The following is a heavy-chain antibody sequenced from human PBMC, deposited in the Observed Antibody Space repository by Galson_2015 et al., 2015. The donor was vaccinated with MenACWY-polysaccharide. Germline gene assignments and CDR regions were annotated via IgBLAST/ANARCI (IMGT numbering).Heavy chain of an antibody. J-gene: IGHJ6*02. Sequence: SLRLSCAASGFTFSNYWVTWVRRAPGKGLDWVASIKKDGSEKYYVDSVKGRFTISRDNGKKSVFLQMSSLRVEDTAVYYCARGHYGMDVWGQGTTVTVSS. V-gene: IGHV3-7*01. CDR2: IKKDGSEK. CDR1: GFTFSNYW. CDR3: ARGHYGMDV.